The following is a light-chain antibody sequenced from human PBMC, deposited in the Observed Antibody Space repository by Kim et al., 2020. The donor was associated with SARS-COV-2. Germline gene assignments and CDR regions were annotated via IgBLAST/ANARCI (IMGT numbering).Light chain of an antibody. V-gene: IGKV3-15*01. CDR2: GAS. CDR3: QQYNNWPPLT. CDR1: QSVSSN. Sequence: FPGERATLSCSASQSVSSNLAWYQQRPGQAPRLLIYGASTRATGIPARFSGSGSGTEFTLTISSLQSEDFAVYYCQQYNNWPPLTFGGGTKVDIK. J-gene: IGKJ4*01.